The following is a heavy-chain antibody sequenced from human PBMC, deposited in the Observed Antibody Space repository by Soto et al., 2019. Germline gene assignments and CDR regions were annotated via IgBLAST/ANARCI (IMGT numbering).Heavy chain of an antibody. V-gene: IGHV1-69*13. CDR3: ARAIVVVVAATENYYYYGMDV. CDR2: IIPIFGTA. Sequence: SVKVSCKASGGTFSSYAISWVRQAPGQGLEWMGGIIPIFGTANYAQKFQGRVTITADESTSTAYMELSSLRSEDTAVYYCARAIVVVVAATENYYYYGMDVWGQGTTVTVSS. D-gene: IGHD2-15*01. CDR1: GGTFSSYA. J-gene: IGHJ6*02.